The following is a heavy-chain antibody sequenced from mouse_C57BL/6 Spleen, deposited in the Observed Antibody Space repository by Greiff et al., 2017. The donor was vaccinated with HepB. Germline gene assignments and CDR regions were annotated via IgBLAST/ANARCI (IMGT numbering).Heavy chain of an antibody. Sequence: QVQLQQPGPELVKPGASVKLSCKASGYTFTSYWMHWVKQRPGQGLEWIGNINPSNGGTNYNEKFKSKATLTVDKSSSTAYMQLSSLTSEDSAVYYCARWDYDDFYYFDYWGQGTTLTVSS. J-gene: IGHJ2*01. CDR2: INPSNGGT. D-gene: IGHD2-4*01. CDR3: ARWDYDDFYYFDY. CDR1: GYTFTSYW. V-gene: IGHV1-53*01.